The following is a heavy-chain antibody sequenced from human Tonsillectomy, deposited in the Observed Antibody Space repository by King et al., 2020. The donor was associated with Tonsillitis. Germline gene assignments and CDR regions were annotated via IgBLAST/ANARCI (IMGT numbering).Heavy chain of an antibody. CDR2: ISSSSSTI. CDR3: ARVTYPPYCSGGTCYAPLFDY. J-gene: IGHJ4*02. CDR1: GFTFSSYS. V-gene: IGHV3-48*01. D-gene: IGHD2-15*01. Sequence: VQLVQSGGGLVQPGGSLRLSCAASGFTFSSYSLIWVRQAPGKGLEWVSYISSSSSTIYYADSVKGRFTISRDNAKNSLYLQMNSLSAEDTAVDYCARVTYPPYCSGGTCYAPLFDYWGQGTLVTVSS.